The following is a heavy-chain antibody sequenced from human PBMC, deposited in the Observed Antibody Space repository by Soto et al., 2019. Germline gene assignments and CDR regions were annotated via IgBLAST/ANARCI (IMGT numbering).Heavy chain of an antibody. CDR1: GFTFSDYY. CDR2: ISRSSTYT. Sequence: QVQLVESGGGLVKPGGSLRLSCAASGFTFSDYYMNWIRQAPGKGLELVSYISRSSTYTNYADSVKGRFTISRANAKNSLYLQMNSLRAEDTAVYYCARNHYGTGWFDPWGQGTLVTVSS. CDR3: ARNHYGTGWFDP. J-gene: IGHJ5*02. V-gene: IGHV3-11*05. D-gene: IGHD3-10*01.